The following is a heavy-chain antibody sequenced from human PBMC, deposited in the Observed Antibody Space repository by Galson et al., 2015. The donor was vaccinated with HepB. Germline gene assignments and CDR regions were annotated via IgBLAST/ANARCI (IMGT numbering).Heavy chain of an antibody. Sequence: SLRLSCAASGFIFDNYVMSWVRQAPGKGLEWVASVSDTGGVTYNADSVRGRLTISRDNPKNTLYLQMNSLRAEDTAVYYCAKHASGGRQYRGWRGWSIDYWGQGILVTVSS. CDR3: AKHASGGRQYRGWRGWSIDY. D-gene: IGHD2-2*01. CDR2: VSDTGGVT. J-gene: IGHJ4*02. CDR1: GFIFDNYV. V-gene: IGHV3-23*01.